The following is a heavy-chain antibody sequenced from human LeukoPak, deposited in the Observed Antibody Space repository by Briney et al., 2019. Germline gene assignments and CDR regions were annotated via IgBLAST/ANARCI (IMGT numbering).Heavy chain of an antibody. J-gene: IGHJ4*02. V-gene: IGHV5-51*01. Sequence: GESLKISCKGSGYIFTSYLIGWVRQMPGKGLGWVWIIYPGDSDTRYSPSFQGQVTISADKSISTAYLQWSSLKASDTAMYYCARLRAYSGYDYALRDYDYWGQGTLVTVSS. CDR1: GYIFTSYL. CDR2: IYPGDSDT. D-gene: IGHD5-12*01. CDR3: ARLRAYSGYDYALRDYDY.